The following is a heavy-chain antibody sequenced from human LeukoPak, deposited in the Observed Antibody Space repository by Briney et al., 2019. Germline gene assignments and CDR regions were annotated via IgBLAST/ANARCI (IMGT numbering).Heavy chain of an antibody. Sequence: PGGSLRLSCAASGFTFSNAWMSWVRQAPGKGLEWVGRIRSQSNGGKTDYAAPVKGRFTISRDDSKNTLYLQMNSLKTEDTAVYYCTTWTGGVVVTNWGQGTLVTVSS. D-gene: IGHD2-2*01. CDR1: GFTFSNAW. CDR2: IRSQSNGGKT. V-gene: IGHV3-15*01. CDR3: TTWTGGVVVTN. J-gene: IGHJ4*02.